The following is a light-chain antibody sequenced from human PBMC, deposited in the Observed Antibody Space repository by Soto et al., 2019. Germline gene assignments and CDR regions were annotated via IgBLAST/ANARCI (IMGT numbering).Light chain of an antibody. CDR3: MQGTHWPWT. CDR1: QSLIHSAGHTY. J-gene: IGKJ1*01. CDR2: KVS. Sequence: VVMTQSPLSLPVTLGQPASISCRSIQSLIHSAGHTYLNWFQQRPGQSPRRLIYKVSDRDSGVPDRFSGSGSGTDFTLKISRVEAEDVGVYYCMQGTHWPWTFGQGTEVEIK. V-gene: IGKV2-30*02.